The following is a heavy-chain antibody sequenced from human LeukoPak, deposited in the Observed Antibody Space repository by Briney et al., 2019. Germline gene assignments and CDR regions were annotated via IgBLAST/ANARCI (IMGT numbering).Heavy chain of an antibody. CDR1: GFTFSSYS. CDR2: ISSSSSYI. CDR3: ARDAYPPYYYDSSGYPVLNFDY. D-gene: IGHD3-22*01. Sequence: GGSLRLSCAASGFTFSSYSMNWVRQAPGKGLEWVSSISSSSSYIYYADSVKGRFTISRDNAKNTLYLQMNSLRAEDTAVYYCARDAYPPYYYDSSGYPVLNFDYWGQGTLVTGSS. J-gene: IGHJ4*02. V-gene: IGHV3-21*01.